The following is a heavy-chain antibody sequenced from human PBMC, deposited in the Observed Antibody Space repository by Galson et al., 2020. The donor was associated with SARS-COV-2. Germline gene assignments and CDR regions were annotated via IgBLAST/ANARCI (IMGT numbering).Heavy chain of an antibody. D-gene: IGHD2-15*01. J-gene: IGHJ6*02. CDR2: IYSGGST. Sequence: GGSLRLSCAASGFTVSSNYMRWVRQAPGKGLEWVSVIYSGGSTYYADSVKGRFTISRDNSKNTLYLQMNSLRAEDTAVYYCARERMVVAATAGDYYYYYGMDVWGQGTTVTVSS. CDR1: GFTVSSNY. V-gene: IGHV3-53*01. CDR3: ARERMVVAATAGDYYYYYGMDV.